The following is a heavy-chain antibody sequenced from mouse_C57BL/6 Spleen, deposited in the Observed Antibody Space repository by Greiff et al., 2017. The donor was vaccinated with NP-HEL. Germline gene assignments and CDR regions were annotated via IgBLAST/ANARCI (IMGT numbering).Heavy chain of an antibody. Sequence: EVKLVESGGGLVQPGGSLKLSCAASGFTFSDYGMAWVRQAPRKGPEWVAFISNLAYSIYYADTVTGRFTISRENAKNTLYLEMSSLRSEDTAMYYCARRGTVVATGDAMDYWGQGTSVTVSS. CDR3: ARRGTVVATGDAMDY. J-gene: IGHJ4*01. V-gene: IGHV5-15*01. CDR1: GFTFSDYG. D-gene: IGHD1-1*01. CDR2: ISNLAYSI.